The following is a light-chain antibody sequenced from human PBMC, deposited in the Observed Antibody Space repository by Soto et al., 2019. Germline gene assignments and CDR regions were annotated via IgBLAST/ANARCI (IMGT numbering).Light chain of an antibody. V-gene: IGLV2-14*01. Sequence: QSGLTQPASVSGSPGQSITISCTGTSSDVGAYNFVSWYQHHPGKAPKLIISEVSNRPSGASNRFSGSKSGNTASLTISGLQAEDEADYYCSSHAGSSAFYVFGTGTKLTVL. CDR2: EVS. J-gene: IGLJ1*01. CDR3: SSHAGSSAFYV. CDR1: SSDVGAYNF.